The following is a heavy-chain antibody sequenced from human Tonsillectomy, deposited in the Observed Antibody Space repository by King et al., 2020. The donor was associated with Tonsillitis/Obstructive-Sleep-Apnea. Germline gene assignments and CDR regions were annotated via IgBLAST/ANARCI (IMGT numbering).Heavy chain of an antibody. J-gene: IGHJ4*02. Sequence: VQLVESGGGVVQPGRSLRLSCAASVFTFSTFGMHWVRQAPGKGLEWVAGIWYDGSKEYYADSVKGRFTISRDNSRNTLYLQMNSLRAEDTAVYYCVRDHYNNYGGVYWGQGTLVTVSS. CDR1: VFTFSTFG. CDR2: IWYDGSKE. V-gene: IGHV3-33*01. D-gene: IGHD4-11*01. CDR3: VRDHYNNYGGVY.